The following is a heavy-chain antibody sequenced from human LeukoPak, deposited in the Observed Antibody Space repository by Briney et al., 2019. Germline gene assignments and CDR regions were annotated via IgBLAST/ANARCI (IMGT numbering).Heavy chain of an antibody. CDR3: ARGHYYGSGSYDYYFDY. CDR1: GFTVSSNY. CDR2: IYSGGST. J-gene: IGHJ4*02. D-gene: IGHD3-10*01. V-gene: IGHV3-53*01. Sequence: GGSLRLSCAASGFTVSSNYMSWVRQAPGKGLEWVSVIYSGGSTYYADSVKGRFTISRDNSKNTLYLQMNSLRAEDTAVYYCARGHYYGSGSYDYYFDYWGQGTLVTVSS.